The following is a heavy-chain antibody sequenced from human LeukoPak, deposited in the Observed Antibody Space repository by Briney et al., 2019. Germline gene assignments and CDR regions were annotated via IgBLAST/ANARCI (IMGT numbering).Heavy chain of an antibody. Sequence: SETLSLTCTVSGGSISSSSYYWGWIRQPPGKGLEWIGSIYYSGSTYYNPSLKSRVTISVDTSKNQFSLKLSSVTAADTAVYYCARGTYYYDSSGPQDALDIWGQGTVVTVSS. J-gene: IGHJ3*02. CDR3: ARGTYYYDSSGPQDALDI. V-gene: IGHV4-39*01. CDR2: IYYSGST. D-gene: IGHD3-22*01. CDR1: GGSISSSSYY.